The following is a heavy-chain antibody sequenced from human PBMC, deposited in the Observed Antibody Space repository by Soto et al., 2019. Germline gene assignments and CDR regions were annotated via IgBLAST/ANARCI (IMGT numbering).Heavy chain of an antibody. V-gene: IGHV3-74*01. CDR1: GFSLSRAW. D-gene: IGHD3-3*01. Sequence: EVQLAESGGGFVEPGGSLRLSCVVSGFSLSRAWMDWVRQVPGKGLVWVSRINKDATTTYADSVKGRFTISRDTAKNTRYLQMNSLRAEDTALYYCAREDFWSFAWGQGTLVTVSS. CDR3: AREDFWSFA. CDR2: INKDATT. J-gene: IGHJ5*02.